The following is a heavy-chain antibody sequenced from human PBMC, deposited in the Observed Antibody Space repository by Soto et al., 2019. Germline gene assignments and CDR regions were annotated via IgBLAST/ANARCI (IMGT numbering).Heavy chain of an antibody. CDR2: ISSDGDIT. J-gene: IGHJ5*01. CDR1: GFTFSSYS. Sequence: GGPLRLSCSASGFTFSSYSMHWVRQAPGKGLQYVSTISSDGDITYYADSVKGRFTISRDNSKNTLYLQMSSLRAEDTALYYCVKVSTYYDILTDYYATNSIDTWGHGALVTVSS. V-gene: IGHV3-64D*06. D-gene: IGHD3-9*01. CDR3: VKVSTYYDILTDYYATNSIDT.